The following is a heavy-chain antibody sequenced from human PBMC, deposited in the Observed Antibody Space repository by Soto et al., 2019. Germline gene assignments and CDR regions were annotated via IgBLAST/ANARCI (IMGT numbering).Heavy chain of an antibody. CDR3: ASSVRYDSGGYYFHYSDY. J-gene: IGHJ4*02. CDR1: GFTVSSNY. V-gene: IGHV3-53*01. Sequence: WGSLRLSCAASGFTVSSNYMIWVRQAPGKGLEWVSIIYSGGSTYYADSVKGRFTISRDNSQNTLYLQMNSLRAEDTAVYYCASSVRYDSGGYYFHYSDYWGQGTLVTVSS. D-gene: IGHD3-22*01. CDR2: IYSGGST.